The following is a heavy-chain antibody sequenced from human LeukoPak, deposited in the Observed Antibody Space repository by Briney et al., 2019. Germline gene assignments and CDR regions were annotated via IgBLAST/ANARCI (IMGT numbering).Heavy chain of an antibody. J-gene: IGHJ4*02. D-gene: IGHD3-10*01. CDR1: GFTFSSYS. CDR2: ISSSSSTI. V-gene: IGHV3-48*04. Sequence: GGSLRLSCAASGFTFSSYSMNWVRQAPGKGLEWVSYISSSSSTIYYADSVKGRFTISRDNAKNSLYLQMNSLRAEDTAVYYCAREGRGHYYGSGSWGQGTLVTVSS. CDR3: AREGRGHYYGSGS.